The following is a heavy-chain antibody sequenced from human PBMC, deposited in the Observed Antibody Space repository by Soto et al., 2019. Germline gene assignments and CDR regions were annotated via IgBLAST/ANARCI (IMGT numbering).Heavy chain of an antibody. CDR2: IKQDGSSE. V-gene: IGHV3-7*01. D-gene: IGHD1-26*01. CDR3: ARDSGNYRYFDY. CDR1: GFTFSNYW. Sequence: GGSLRLSCAASGFTFSNYWMNWVRQAPGKGLEWVANIKQDGSSEYYVDSVRGRFTISRDNAKNSLYLQMNSLRADDTAVYYCARDSGNYRYFDYWGQGTLVPSPQ. J-gene: IGHJ4*02.